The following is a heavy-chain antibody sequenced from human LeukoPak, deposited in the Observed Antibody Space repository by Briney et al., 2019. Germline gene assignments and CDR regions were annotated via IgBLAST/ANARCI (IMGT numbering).Heavy chain of an antibody. CDR3: ARGYCSSTSCYYGDPSFDY. Sequence: SSVNVSCKASGYTFTGYYMHWVRQAPGQGLEWMGWINPNSGGTNYAQKFQGRVTMTRDTSISTAYMELSRLRSDDTAVYYCARGYCSSTSCYYGDPSFDYWGQRTLVTVPS. CDR1: GYTFTGYY. CDR2: INPNSGGT. J-gene: IGHJ4*02. D-gene: IGHD2-2*01. V-gene: IGHV1-2*02.